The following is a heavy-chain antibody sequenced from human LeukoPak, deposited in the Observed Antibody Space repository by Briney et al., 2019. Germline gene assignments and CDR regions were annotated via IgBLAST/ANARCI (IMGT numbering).Heavy chain of an antibody. CDR3: AREGYGDYRESFDY. CDR2: ISSSSSYI. V-gene: IGHV3-21*01. Sequence: GGSLRLSCAASGFTFSSYSMNWVRQASGKGLEWVSSISSSSSYIYYADSVKGRFTISRDNAKNSLYLQMNSLRAEDTAVYYCAREGYGDYRESFDYWGQGTLVTVSS. J-gene: IGHJ4*02. D-gene: IGHD4-17*01. CDR1: GFTFSSYS.